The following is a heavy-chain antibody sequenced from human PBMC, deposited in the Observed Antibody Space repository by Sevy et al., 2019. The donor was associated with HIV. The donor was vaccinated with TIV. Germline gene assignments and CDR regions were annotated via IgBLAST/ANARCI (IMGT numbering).Heavy chain of an antibody. J-gene: IGHJ4*02. CDR2: ISNSGTSM. Sequence: GESLKISCVVSGFTFSSYEMNWVRQAPGKGLEWVSYISNSGTSMYYSDSVKGRFTISRDNARNSLYLQMNSLRAEDTAVYYCARDLPPSATTVAHFDCWGQGTLVTVSS. CDR3: ARDLPPSATTVAHFDC. V-gene: IGHV3-48*03. D-gene: IGHD4-17*01. CDR1: GFTFSSYE.